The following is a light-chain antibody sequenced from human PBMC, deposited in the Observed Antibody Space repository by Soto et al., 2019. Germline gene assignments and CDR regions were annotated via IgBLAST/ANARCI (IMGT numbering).Light chain of an antibody. Sequence: DIQMTQSPSTLSAFVGDRVTITCRASQSITDWLAWYQQKPGKAPNLLIYRASSLESGVPSRFSGSGYGAQFSLTISSLQPDDFATYYCQQYNGTFGQGTKVEIK. CDR2: RAS. CDR1: QSITDW. CDR3: QQYNGT. V-gene: IGKV1-5*03. J-gene: IGKJ1*01.